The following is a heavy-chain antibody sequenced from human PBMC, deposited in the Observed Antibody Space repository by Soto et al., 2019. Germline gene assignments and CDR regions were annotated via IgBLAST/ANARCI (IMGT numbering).Heavy chain of an antibody. CDR2: IGPESGAT. D-gene: IGHD1-26*01. V-gene: IGHV1-2*02. Sequence: ASVKVSCKASGYTFTGHYIHWVRQAPEQGPEWMGEIGPESGATRYAQKFQGRVTMTRDMSTTTVYMELNNLSPDDTAVYYCGRGRSGQIVVFYWGQGTPVTVSS. CDR1: GYTFTGHY. CDR3: GRGRSGQIVVFY. J-gene: IGHJ4*02.